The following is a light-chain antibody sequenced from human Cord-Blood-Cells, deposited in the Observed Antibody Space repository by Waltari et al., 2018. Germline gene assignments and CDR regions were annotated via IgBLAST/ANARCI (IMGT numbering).Light chain of an antibody. Sequence: EIVLTQSPATLSLSPGDSATLSCRASQSVSSYLAWYQQKPGQAPRLLIYDASNRATGIPARFSGSGSGTDFTLTISSLEPEDFAVYYCQQRSNWPWTFGQGTKLEIK. CDR1: QSVSSY. J-gene: IGKJ2*02. CDR2: DAS. CDR3: QQRSNWPWT. V-gene: IGKV3-11*01.